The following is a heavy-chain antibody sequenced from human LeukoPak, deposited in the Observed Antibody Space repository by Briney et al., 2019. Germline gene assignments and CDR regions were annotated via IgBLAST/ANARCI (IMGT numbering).Heavy chain of an antibody. CDR3: ARDKYYYGSSGYYRGHDY. D-gene: IGHD3-22*01. CDR1: GFTFSSYS. J-gene: IGHJ4*02. CDR2: ISSSSSYI. V-gene: IGHV3-21*01. Sequence: PGGSLRLSCAASGFTFSSYSMNWVRQAPGKGLEWVPSISSSSSYIYYADSVKGRFTISRDNAKNSLYLQMNSLRAEDTAVYYCARDKYYYGSSGYYRGHDYWGQGTLVTVSS.